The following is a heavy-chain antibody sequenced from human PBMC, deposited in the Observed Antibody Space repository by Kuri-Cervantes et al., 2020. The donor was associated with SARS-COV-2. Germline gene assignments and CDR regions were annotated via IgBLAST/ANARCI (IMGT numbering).Heavy chain of an antibody. D-gene: IGHD2-2*02. Sequence: GESLKISCAASGFTFSSYSMNWVRQAPGKGLEWVSYISSSSSTIYYADSVKGRFTISRDNSKNTLYLQMNSLRAEDTAVYYCARGYCSSTSCYTAGDGAFDIWGQGTMVTVSS. CDR3: ARGYCSSTSCYTAGDGAFDI. V-gene: IGHV3-48*01. J-gene: IGHJ3*02. CDR2: ISSSSSTI. CDR1: GFTFSSYS.